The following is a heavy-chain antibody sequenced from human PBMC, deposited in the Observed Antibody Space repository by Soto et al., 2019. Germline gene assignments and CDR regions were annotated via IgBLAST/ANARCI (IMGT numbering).Heavy chain of an antibody. D-gene: IGHD3-16*01. CDR2: TRNKVNSYTT. CDR3: ATVRPGGGGRFDP. Sequence: PGGSLRRSCVASGFTFSDHYMDWVRQAPGKGLEWVGRTRNKVNSYTTEYAASVKGRLTSSRDDSKNSLYLQMNSLKTEDTAVYYCATVRPGGGGRFDPWGQGTLVTVSS. J-gene: IGHJ5*02. V-gene: IGHV3-72*01. CDR1: GFTFSDHY.